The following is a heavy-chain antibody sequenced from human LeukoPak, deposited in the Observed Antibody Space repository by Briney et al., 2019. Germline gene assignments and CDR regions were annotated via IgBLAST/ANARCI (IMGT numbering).Heavy chain of an antibody. J-gene: IGHJ6*02. CDR3: ARGQVYSSSWGDYYYGMDV. Sequence: ASVKVSCKASGYIFTSYDINWVRQATGQGLEWMGWMNPNSGNTGYAQKFQGRVTMTRNTSISTAYMELSSLRSEDTAVYHCARGQVYSSSWGDYYYGMDVWGQGTTVTVSS. D-gene: IGHD6-13*01. CDR2: MNPNSGNT. V-gene: IGHV1-8*01. CDR1: GYIFTSYD.